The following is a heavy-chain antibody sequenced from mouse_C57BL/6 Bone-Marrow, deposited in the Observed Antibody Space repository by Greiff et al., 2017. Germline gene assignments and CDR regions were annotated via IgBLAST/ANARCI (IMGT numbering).Heavy chain of an antibody. CDR2: IYPGDGDT. Sequence: VQLQQSGAELVKPGASVKISCKASGYAFSSYWMNRVKQRPGKGLEWIGQIYPGDGDTNYNGKFKGKATLTADKSSSTAYMQLSSLTSEDSAVYFCARITTVVAPGFAYWGQGTLVTVSA. CDR3: ARITTVVAPGFAY. CDR1: GYAFSSYW. J-gene: IGHJ3*01. V-gene: IGHV1-80*01. D-gene: IGHD1-1*01.